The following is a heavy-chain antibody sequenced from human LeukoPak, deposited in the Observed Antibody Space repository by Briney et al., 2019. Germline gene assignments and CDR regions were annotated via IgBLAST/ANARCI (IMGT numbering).Heavy chain of an antibody. Sequence: KTSETLSLTCTVSGGSITSGDYHWSWIRQYPGKGLEWIGYIYHSGSTYYNPSLKSRLTISVDTSKNQFSLKLSSLTAADTAVYYCARALVRGRHHAFDIWGQGTMVTVSS. V-gene: IGHV4-31*03. CDR2: IYHSGST. CDR3: ARALVRGRHHAFDI. J-gene: IGHJ3*02. D-gene: IGHD3-10*01. CDR1: GGSITSGDYH.